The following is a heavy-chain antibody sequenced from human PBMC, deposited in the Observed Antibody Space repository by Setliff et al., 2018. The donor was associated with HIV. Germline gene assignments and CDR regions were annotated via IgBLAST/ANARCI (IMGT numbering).Heavy chain of an antibody. Sequence: SETLSLTCTVSGGSFRVYYWTWVRQPPGKGLEWIGYIYYSGTTNYNPSLRSRVTISVDTSKNQFSLKLSSVTAADTAVYYCARLFIPNYFDPWGQGTLVTVSS. D-gene: IGHD2-21*01. CDR1: GGSFRVYY. J-gene: IGHJ5*02. V-gene: IGHV4-59*01. CDR2: IYYSGTT. CDR3: ARLFIPNYFDP.